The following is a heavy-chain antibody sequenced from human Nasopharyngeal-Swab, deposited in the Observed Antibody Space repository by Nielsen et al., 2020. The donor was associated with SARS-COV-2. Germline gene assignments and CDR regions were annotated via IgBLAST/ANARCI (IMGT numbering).Heavy chain of an antibody. V-gene: IGHV4-39*07. CDR1: GGSTSSSSYY. J-gene: IGHJ6*02. CDR2: IYYSGST. Sequence: SETLSLTCTVSGGSTSSSSYYWGWIRHTPGKGLEWIGSIYYSGSTYYNPSLKSRVTIPVDTSKNQFSLKLSSVTAADTAVYYCVGSSWYGDYYYYYGMDVWGQGTTVTVSS. CDR3: VGSSWYGDYYYYYGMDV. D-gene: IGHD6-13*01.